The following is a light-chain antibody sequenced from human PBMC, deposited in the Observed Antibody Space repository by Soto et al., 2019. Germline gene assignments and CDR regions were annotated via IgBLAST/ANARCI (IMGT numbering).Light chain of an antibody. Sequence: QSVLTQPASVSGSPGQSSTISCTGTSSDVGGYNSVSWYQQHPGTAPKVMIYDVSNRPSGVSNRFSGSKSGNTASLTISGLQAEDEADYYCTSFTSSSTLYVFGTGTKVNVL. V-gene: IGLV2-14*01. CDR3: TSFTSSSTLYV. CDR1: SSDVGGYNS. CDR2: DVS. J-gene: IGLJ1*01.